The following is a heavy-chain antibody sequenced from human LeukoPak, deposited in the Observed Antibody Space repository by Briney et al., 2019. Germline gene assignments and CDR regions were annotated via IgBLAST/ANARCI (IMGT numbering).Heavy chain of an antibody. J-gene: IGHJ4*02. V-gene: IGHV3-21*01. Sequence: PGGSLRLSCAASGFTFNSYSMNWVRQAPGKGLEWVSSISSSSSSIYYADSVKGRFIISRDNAKNSLYLQMNSLRAEDTAVYYCARASGDIVETATMGSYWGQGTLVTVSS. CDR3: ARASGDIVETATMGSY. D-gene: IGHD5-18*01. CDR1: GFTFNSYS. CDR2: ISSSSSSI.